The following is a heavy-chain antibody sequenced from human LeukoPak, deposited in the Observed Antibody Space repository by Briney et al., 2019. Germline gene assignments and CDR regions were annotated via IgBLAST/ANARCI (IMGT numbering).Heavy chain of an antibody. CDR3: AKDMDDISTIRGFRPGGAFDI. CDR2: ISWNSGTT. J-gene: IGHJ3*02. V-gene: IGHV3-9*01. Sequence: PGGSLRLSCAASGFTFDGYAMHWVRQPPGKGLEWVSSISWNSGTTDYADSVKGRFTISRDNAKNSLYLQMNSLRAEDTALYYCAKDMDDISTIRGFRPGGAFDIWGQGTMVTVSS. CDR1: GFTFDGYA. D-gene: IGHD3-9*01.